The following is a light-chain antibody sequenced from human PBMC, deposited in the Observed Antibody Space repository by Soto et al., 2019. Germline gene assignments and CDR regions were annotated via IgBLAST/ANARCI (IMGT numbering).Light chain of an antibody. CDR1: QSVSSSY. CDR2: GAS. V-gene: IGKV3-20*01. Sequence: EIVLTQSPGTLSLSPGERATLSCRASQSVSSSYLAWYQQKTGQAPRLLIYGASSRATGIPYRFSGSGSGTDFTLTISRLEPEDFAVYYCQQYGSSPLTFGPGTKVDSK. J-gene: IGKJ3*01. CDR3: QQYGSSPLT.